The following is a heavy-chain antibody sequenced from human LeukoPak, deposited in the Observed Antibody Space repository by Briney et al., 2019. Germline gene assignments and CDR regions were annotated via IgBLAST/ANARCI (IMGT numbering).Heavy chain of an antibody. D-gene: IGHD3-3*01. V-gene: IGHV3-48*03. J-gene: IGHJ6*02. CDR1: GFTFSSYE. Sequence: GGSLRLSCAASGFTFSSYEVNWVRQAPGKGLEWVSYISSSGSTIYYADSVKGRFTISKDNAKNSLYLQMNSLRAEDTAVYYCARYTSPYYDFWSGYYGGPYYYYGMDVWGQGTTVTVSS. CDR2: ISSSGSTI. CDR3: ARYTSPYYDFWSGYYGGPYYYYGMDV.